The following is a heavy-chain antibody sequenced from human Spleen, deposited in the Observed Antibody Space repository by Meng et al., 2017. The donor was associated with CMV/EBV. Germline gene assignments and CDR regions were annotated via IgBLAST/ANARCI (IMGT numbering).Heavy chain of an antibody. CDR1: GFSFSGYW. V-gene: IGHV3-7*01. CDR3: ARDRVAGGTIFGVVINYYYYGMDV. J-gene: IGHJ6*02. Sequence: GGSLRLSCVASGFSFSGYWMSWVRQAPGKGLEWVANIKQDGSEKYYVDSVKGRFTISRDNAKNSLYLQMNSLRAEDTAVYYCARDRVAGGTIFGVVINYYYYGMDVWGQGTTVTVSS. CDR2: IKQDGSEK. D-gene: IGHD3-3*01.